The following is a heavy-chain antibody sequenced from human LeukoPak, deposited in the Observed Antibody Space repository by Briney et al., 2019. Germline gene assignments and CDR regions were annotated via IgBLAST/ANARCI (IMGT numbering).Heavy chain of an antibody. Sequence: ASVKVSCKASGYTFTSYGISWVRQAPGQGLEWMGWISAYNGNTNYAQKLQGRVTMTTDTSTSTACMELRSLRSDDTAVYYCARDAVSYYYGSGSYYWGQGTLVTVSS. D-gene: IGHD3-10*01. CDR2: ISAYNGNT. CDR1: GYTFTSYG. CDR3: ARDAVSYYYGSGSYY. V-gene: IGHV1-18*01. J-gene: IGHJ4*02.